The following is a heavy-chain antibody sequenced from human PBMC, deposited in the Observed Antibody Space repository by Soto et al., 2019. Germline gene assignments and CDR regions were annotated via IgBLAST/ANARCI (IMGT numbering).Heavy chain of an antibody. CDR1: GFTFSTYA. CDR3: AASEAGYSGYDYSSDY. J-gene: IGHJ4*02. V-gene: IGHV3-30-3*01. Sequence: QVQLVESGGGVVQPGRSLRLSCAASGFTFSTYAMHWVRQAPGKGLEWVALISYDGNNKYYADSVKGRFTISRDNSKNTLYLQMNSLRAEDTAVYYCAASEAGYSGYDYSSDYWGQGTLVTVSS. D-gene: IGHD5-12*01. CDR2: ISYDGNNK.